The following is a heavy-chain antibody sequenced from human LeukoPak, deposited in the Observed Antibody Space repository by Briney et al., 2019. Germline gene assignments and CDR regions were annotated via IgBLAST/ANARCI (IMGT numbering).Heavy chain of an antibody. CDR1: GFTFSAYW. V-gene: IGHV3-7*01. CDR3: ARGRWSDY. D-gene: IGHD5-24*01. Sequence: PGGSLRLSCAASGFTFSAYWMTLVRQAPGKGLEWVANIKEDGTEKNYVDSVKGRFTISRDNVKKSLYLEMNSLRVEDTAVYYCARGRWSDYWGQGTQVTVSS. CDR2: IKEDGTEK. J-gene: IGHJ4*02.